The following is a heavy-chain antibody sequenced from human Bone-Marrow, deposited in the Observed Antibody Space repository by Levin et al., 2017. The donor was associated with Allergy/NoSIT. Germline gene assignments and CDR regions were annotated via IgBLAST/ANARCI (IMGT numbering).Heavy chain of an antibody. D-gene: IGHD3-10*01. J-gene: IGHJ3*02. V-gene: IGHV4-59*01. CDR1: GGSISSYY. CDR3: ARGGRLWFGELRNDAFDI. Sequence: SETLSLTCTVSGGSISSYYWSWIRQPPGKGLEWIGYIYYSGSTNYNPSLKSRVTISVDTSKNQFSLKLSSVTAADTAVYYCARGGRLWFGELRNDAFDIWGQGTMVTVSS. CDR2: IYYSGST.